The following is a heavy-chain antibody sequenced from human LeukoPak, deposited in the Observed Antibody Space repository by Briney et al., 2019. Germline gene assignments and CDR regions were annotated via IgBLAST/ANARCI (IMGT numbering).Heavy chain of an antibody. J-gene: IGHJ5*02. CDR1: GYTFTSYG. Sequence: GASVKVSCKASGYTFTSYGISWVRQAPGQGPEWMGWISAYNGNTNYAQKLQGRVTMTTHTSTSTAYMELRSLRSDDTAVYYCARDRYCSITKCYNWFDPWGQGTLVTVSS. CDR3: ARDRYCSITKCYNWFDP. V-gene: IGHV1-18*01. CDR2: ISAYNGNT. D-gene: IGHD2-2*01.